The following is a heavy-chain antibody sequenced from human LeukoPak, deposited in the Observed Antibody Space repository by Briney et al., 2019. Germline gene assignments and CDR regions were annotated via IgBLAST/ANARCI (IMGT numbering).Heavy chain of an antibody. CDR1: GFTFSSYE. J-gene: IGHJ6*02. CDR3: ARDRVVVVPSAYYYYGMDV. CDR2: ISSSGSTI. V-gene: IGHV3-48*03. D-gene: IGHD2-2*01. Sequence: GGSLRLSCAASGFTFSSYEMNWVRQAPGKGLEWVSYISSSGSTIYYADSVKGRFTISRDNAKNSLYQQMNSLRAEDTAVFYCARDRVVVVPSAYYYYGMDVWGQGTTVTVSS.